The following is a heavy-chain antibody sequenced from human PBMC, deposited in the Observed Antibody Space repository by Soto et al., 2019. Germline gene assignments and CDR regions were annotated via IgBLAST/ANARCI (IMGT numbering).Heavy chain of an antibody. CDR3: ARRARGANFDF. CDR2: IYFSGTT. Sequence: QLLLQESGPGLVKPSETLSLTCTVSGAFITSNSYYWGWIRQSPGKGLEWIGNIYFSGTTYYNPSLESRVTISVDTSKRQFSLRLSSVTAADTAVYYCARRARGANFDFWGQGTLVTVSS. D-gene: IGHD3-16*01. J-gene: IGHJ4*02. V-gene: IGHV4-39*01. CDR1: GAFITSNSYY.